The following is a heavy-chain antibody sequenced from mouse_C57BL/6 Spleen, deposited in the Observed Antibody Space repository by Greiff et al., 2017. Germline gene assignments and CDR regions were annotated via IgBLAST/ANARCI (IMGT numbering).Heavy chain of an antibody. V-gene: IGHV14-2*01. CDR3: ARGLQGLDAMDY. CDR2: LDPGEDET. J-gene: IGHJ4*01. CDR1: GFTFKDYY. Sequence: VQLQQSGAELVKPGASVKLSCTASGFTFKDYYMHWVKQRTEKGLAWIGRLDPGEDETTYAPKFQGKATLTADTSSSTAYLQLRSLTSEDTAVYYCARGLQGLDAMDYWGQGTPVTVSS. D-gene: IGHD3-1*01.